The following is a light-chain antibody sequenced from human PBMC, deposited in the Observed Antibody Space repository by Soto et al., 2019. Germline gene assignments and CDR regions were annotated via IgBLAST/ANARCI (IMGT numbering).Light chain of an antibody. CDR1: QSLLYRSNNKNF. CDR2: WAS. V-gene: IGKV4-1*01. J-gene: IGKJ2*01. Sequence: DIVMTQSPDSLTVSLGERATITCKSSQSLLYRSNNKNFLTWYQQKPGQPPKMLISWASTRESGVPDRFSGSGSGTDFTLTISGLQAEDVAVYYCQPHCRGYTFGQGTKLEIK. CDR3: QPHCRGYT.